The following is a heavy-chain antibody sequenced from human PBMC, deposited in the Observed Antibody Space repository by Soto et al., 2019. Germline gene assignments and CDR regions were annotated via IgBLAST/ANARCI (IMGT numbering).Heavy chain of an antibody. J-gene: IGHJ6*02. CDR1: GYTSTSYD. D-gene: IGHD2-15*01. CDR3: ARALGRVAATNYYYYGMDV. V-gene: IGHV1-8*01. Sequence: ASVKVSCKASGYTSTSYDINWVRQATGQGLEWMGWMNPNSGNTGYAQKFQGRVTMTRNTSISTAYMELSSLRSEDTAVYYCARALGRVAATNYYYYGMDVWGQGTTVTV. CDR2: MNPNSGNT.